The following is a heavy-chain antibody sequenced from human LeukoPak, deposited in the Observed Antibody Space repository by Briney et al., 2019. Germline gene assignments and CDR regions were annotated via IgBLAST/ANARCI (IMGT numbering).Heavy chain of an antibody. D-gene: IGHD3-3*01. CDR2: INPNSGGT. J-gene: IGHJ6*02. Sequence: ASVKVSCKASGYTFTGYYMHWVRHAPGQGLEWMGWINPNSGGTNYAQKSQGRVTMTRDTSISTAYMELSRLRSDDTAVYYCARGGGPYDFWSGYYPMGHYYYYYGMDVWGQGTTVTVSS. V-gene: IGHV1-2*02. CDR3: ARGGGPYDFWSGYYPMGHYYYYYGMDV. CDR1: GYTFTGYY.